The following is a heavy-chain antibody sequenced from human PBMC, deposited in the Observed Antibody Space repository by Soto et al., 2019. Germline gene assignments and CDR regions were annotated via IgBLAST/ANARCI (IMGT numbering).Heavy chain of an antibody. CDR3: ASTDSTIGVCSIIGGN. V-gene: IGHV1-69*12. J-gene: IGHJ4*02. CDR1: GGTFSSYA. CDR2: IIPIFGTA. D-gene: IGHD2-8*01. Sequence: QVQLVQSGAEVKKPGSSVKVSCKASGGTFSSYAISWVRQAPGQGLEWMGGIIPIFGTANYAQKFQGRVTITADESTSTAYLELSSLRSEDTAVYFCASTDSTIGVCSIIGGNWGQGTLVTVSS.